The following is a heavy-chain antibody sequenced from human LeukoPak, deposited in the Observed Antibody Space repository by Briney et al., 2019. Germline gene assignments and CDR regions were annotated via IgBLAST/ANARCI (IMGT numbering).Heavy chain of an antibody. CDR2: IRYDGSNK. CDR3: AKGRGWEASYYYYYMDV. J-gene: IGHJ6*03. CDR1: GFTFSSYG. D-gene: IGHD1-26*01. V-gene: IGHV3-30*02. Sequence: GGSLRLSCAASGFTFSSYGIHWVRQAPGKGLEWVAFIRYDGSNKYYTDSVKGRFTISRDNSKNTLYLQMNSLRAEDTAVYYCAKGRGWEASYYYYYMDVWGKGTTVTISS.